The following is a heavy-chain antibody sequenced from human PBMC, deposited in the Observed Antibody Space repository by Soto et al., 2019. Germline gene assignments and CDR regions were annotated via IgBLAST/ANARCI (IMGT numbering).Heavy chain of an antibody. Sequence: GGSLRLSCAASGFTFSTYSMNWVRQAPGKGLEWVSYISSSSNTVYYADSVKGRFTISRDNAKKSLFLQMNSLRDEDTAVYYCARDCGGDCSPDCSDSWGRGTLVTV. CDR1: GFTFSTYS. J-gene: IGHJ4*02. V-gene: IGHV3-48*02. CDR3: ARDCGGDCSPDCSDS. CDR2: ISSSSNTV. D-gene: IGHD2-21*02.